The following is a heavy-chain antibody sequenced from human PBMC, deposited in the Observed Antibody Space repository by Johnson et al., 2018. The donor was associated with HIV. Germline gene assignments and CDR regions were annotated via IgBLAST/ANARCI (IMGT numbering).Heavy chain of an antibody. V-gene: IGHV3-9*01. CDR2: ISWNSGSI. CDR3: AKDLDYSGNSLLDDAFDI. J-gene: IGHJ3*02. CDR1: GFTFDDYA. D-gene: IGHD4-23*01. Sequence: VQLVESGGGLVQPGRSLRLSCAASGFTFDDYAMHWVRQAPGKGLEWISGISWNSGSIGYADSVKGRFTIYRDNAKNSLYLQMNSLRAEDTDLYYCAKDLDYSGNSLLDDAFDIWCEVTMVTVSA.